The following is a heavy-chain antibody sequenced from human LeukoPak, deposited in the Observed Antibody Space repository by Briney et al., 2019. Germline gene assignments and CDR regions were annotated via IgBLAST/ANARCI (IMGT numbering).Heavy chain of an antibody. Sequence: ASVKVSCKASGCTYTSYGFSWVRQAPGQGLEWMGWISAYNGNTNYAQKLQGRVTITTDTSTSTAYKELRSQRSDDTAVYYCARGGFGEFNWFDPWGQGTLVTVSS. CDR1: GCTYTSYG. D-gene: IGHD3-10*01. J-gene: IGHJ5*02. CDR3: ARGGFGEFNWFDP. V-gene: IGHV1-18*04. CDR2: ISAYNGNT.